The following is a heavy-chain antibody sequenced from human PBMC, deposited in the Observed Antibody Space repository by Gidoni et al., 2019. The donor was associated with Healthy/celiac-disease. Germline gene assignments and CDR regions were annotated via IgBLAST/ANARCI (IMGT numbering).Heavy chain of an antibody. CDR1: GGSIRSSSYY. J-gene: IGHJ4*02. V-gene: IGHV4-39*01. CDR2: IYYSGST. CDR3: ARYLYYYDSSGYLDY. Sequence: QLQLQESGPGLVKPSETLSLTCTVSGGSIRSSSYYWGWIRQPPGKGLEWIGSIYYSGSTYYNPSPKSRVTISVDTSKNQFSLKLSSVTAADTAVYYCARYLYYYDSSGYLDYWGQGTLVTVSS. D-gene: IGHD3-22*01.